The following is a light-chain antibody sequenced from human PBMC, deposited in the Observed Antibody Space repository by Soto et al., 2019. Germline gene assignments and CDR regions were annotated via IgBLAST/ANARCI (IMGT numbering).Light chain of an antibody. CDR1: SSDVGGYDY. J-gene: IGLJ1*01. Sequence: TQPASVSGSPGQSSTFSSPGTSSDVGGYDYVSWYQQHPGNAPKLLISDVTNRPSGVSNRFSGSKSGNTASLTISGLQTEDEADYYCTSYTSSSTYVFGIGTKVT. CDR3: TSYTSSSTYV. V-gene: IGLV2-14*01. CDR2: DVT.